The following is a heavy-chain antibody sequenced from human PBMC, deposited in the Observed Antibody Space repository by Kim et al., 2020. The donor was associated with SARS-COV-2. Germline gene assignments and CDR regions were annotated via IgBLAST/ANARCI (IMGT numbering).Heavy chain of an antibody. CDR1: GDSVSDNSVT. CDR2: TYYRSKWYH. Sequence: SQTLSLTCALSGDSVSDNSVTWNWIRQSPSRGLEWLGRTYYRSKWYHDYTVSVKSRITLDPDTSKNQFSLQLSSVTPEDTAVYYCARGKYSIGFDYWGEGTLVTVSS. D-gene: IGHD6-25*01. V-gene: IGHV6-1*01. J-gene: IGHJ4*02. CDR3: ARGKYSIGFDY.